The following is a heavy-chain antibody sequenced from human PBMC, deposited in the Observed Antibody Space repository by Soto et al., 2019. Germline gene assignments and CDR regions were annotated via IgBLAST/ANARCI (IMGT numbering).Heavy chain of an antibody. Sequence: SVKVSCKASGVTFSSYAISWVRQAPGQGLEWMGGIIPIFGTANYAQKFQGRVTITADKSTSTAYMELSSLRSEDTAVYYCARVTGYCSSTSCYGPLYYYGMDVWGQGTTVTVSS. D-gene: IGHD2-2*01. CDR1: GVTFSSYA. V-gene: IGHV1-69*06. J-gene: IGHJ6*02. CDR2: IIPIFGTA. CDR3: ARVTGYCSSTSCYGPLYYYGMDV.